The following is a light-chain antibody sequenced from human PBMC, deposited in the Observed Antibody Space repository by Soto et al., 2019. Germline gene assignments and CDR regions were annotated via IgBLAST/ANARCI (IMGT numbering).Light chain of an antibody. CDR3: SSYTSSSTYV. CDR2: DVS. CDR1: SSDVGGYNY. J-gene: IGLJ1*01. V-gene: IGLV2-14*03. Sequence: QSALTQPASVSGSPGQSLAISCIGSSSDVGGYNYVSWHQHHPAKAPKVVIYDVSNRPSGVSDRFSGSKSGNTASLTISGLQAEDEADYYCSSYTSSSTYVFGTGTKLTVL.